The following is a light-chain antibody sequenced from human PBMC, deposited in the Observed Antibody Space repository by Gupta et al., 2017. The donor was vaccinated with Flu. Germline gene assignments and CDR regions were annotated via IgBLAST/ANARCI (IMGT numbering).Light chain of an antibody. CDR3: QQYNSYPLT. Sequence: DIQMTQSPSTLSASVGDRVTITCRASQRISIWLAWYQQKPGNAPKVLIYKASSLESGVPSRFSGSGSGTEFALTINSLQPDDFATYYCQQYNSYPLTFGGGTKVEI. CDR2: KAS. V-gene: IGKV1-5*03. CDR1: QRISIW. J-gene: IGKJ4*01.